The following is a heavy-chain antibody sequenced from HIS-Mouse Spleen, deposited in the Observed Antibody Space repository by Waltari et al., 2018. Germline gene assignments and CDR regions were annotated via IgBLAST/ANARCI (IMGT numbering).Heavy chain of an antibody. CDR3: ARSNWYFDY. CDR1: GFTVSRNY. Sequence: EVQLVESGGGLVQPGGSRRLSCAAAGFTVSRNYMGWVRQAPGKGLEWVSVIYSGGSTYYADSVKGRFTISRDNSKNTLYLQLNSLRAEDTAVYYCARSNWYFDYWGQGTLVTVSS. V-gene: IGHV3-66*01. J-gene: IGHJ4*02. D-gene: IGHD7-27*01. CDR2: IYSGGST.